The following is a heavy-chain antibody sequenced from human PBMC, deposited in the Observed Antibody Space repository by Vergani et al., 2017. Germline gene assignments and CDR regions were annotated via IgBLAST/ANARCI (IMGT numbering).Heavy chain of an antibody. J-gene: IGHJ3*02. CDR2: INHSGST. D-gene: IGHD3-3*01. V-gene: IGHV4-34*01. CDR3: ARGEYYDFWSGWNAFDI. Sequence: QVQLQQWGAGLLKPSGTLSLTCAVYGGSFSGYYWSWIRQPPGKGLEWIGEINHSGSTNYNPSLKSRVTISVDTSKNQFSLKLSSVTAADTAVYYCARGEYYDFWSGWNAFDIWGQGTMVTVSS. CDR1: GGSFSGYY.